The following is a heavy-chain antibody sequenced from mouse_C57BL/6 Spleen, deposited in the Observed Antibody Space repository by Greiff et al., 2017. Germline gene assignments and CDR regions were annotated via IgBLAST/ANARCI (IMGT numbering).Heavy chain of an antibody. CDR1: GYAFSSSW. CDR2: IYPGDGDT. V-gene: IGHV1-82*01. D-gene: IGHD2-5*01. CDR3: ARGGVTPYYVDY. J-gene: IGHJ2*01. Sequence: QVQLQQSGPELVKPGASVKISCKASGYAFSSSWMNWVKQRPGKGLEWIGRIYPGDGDTNYNGKFKGKATLTADKSSSTAYMQLSSLTSEDSAVYFCARGGVTPYYVDYWGQGTTLTVSS.